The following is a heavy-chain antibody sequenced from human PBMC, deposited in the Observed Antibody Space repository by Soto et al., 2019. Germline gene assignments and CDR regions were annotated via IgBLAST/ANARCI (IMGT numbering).Heavy chain of an antibody. J-gene: IGHJ4*02. Sequence: EVQLLESGGGLVQPGGSLRLSCAASGFTFSNAWMSWVRQAPGKGLEWVGRIKSKTDGGTTDYAAPVKGRFTISRDDSKNTLYLQMNSLKTEDTAVYYCTTWFYYYGSGSYSVWGQGTLVTVSS. CDR1: GFTFSNAW. D-gene: IGHD3-10*01. CDR2: IKSKTDGGTT. V-gene: IGHV3-15*01. CDR3: TTWFYYYGSGSYSV.